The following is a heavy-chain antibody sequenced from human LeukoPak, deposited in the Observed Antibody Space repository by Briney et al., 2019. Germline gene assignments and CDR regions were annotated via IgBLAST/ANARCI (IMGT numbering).Heavy chain of an antibody. CDR3: ARTPYCYDSSGYYYYGDY. Sequence: SVKVSCKASGGTFSSYAISWVRQAPGQGLEWMGRIIPILGIANYAQKFQGRVTITADKSTSTAYMELSSLRSEDTAVYYCARTPYCYDSSGYYYYGDYWGQGTLVTVSS. CDR1: GGTFSSYA. J-gene: IGHJ4*02. V-gene: IGHV1-69*04. CDR2: IIPILGIA. D-gene: IGHD3-22*01.